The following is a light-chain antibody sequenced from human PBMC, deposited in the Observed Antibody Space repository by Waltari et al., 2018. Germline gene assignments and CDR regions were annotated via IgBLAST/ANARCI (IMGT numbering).Light chain of an antibody. CDR3: QQYYNAPLT. CDR2: DAS. Sequence: AIRLTQSPSSLSASVGDRVTITCRASQGISSALAWYQQKPGKAPKLLIYDASSLESGVPSRFSGSGSGTDFTLTISSLQPEDVAVYYCQQYYNAPLTFGGGTKVEIK. CDR1: QGISSA. V-gene: IGKV1D-13*01. J-gene: IGKJ4*01.